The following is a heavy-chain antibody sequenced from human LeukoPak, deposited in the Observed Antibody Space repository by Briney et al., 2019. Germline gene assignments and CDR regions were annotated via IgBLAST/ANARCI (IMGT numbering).Heavy chain of an antibody. D-gene: IGHD4-23*01. Sequence: PGGSLRLSCAASGFTFSSYEMNWVRQAPGKGLEWVPYISSSGSTIYYADSVKGRFTISRDNAKNSLYLQMNSLRAEDTAVYYCARDMTLAWYGGLDYWGQGTLVTVSS. J-gene: IGHJ4*02. V-gene: IGHV3-48*03. CDR1: GFTFSSYE. CDR3: ARDMTLAWYGGLDY. CDR2: ISSSGSTI.